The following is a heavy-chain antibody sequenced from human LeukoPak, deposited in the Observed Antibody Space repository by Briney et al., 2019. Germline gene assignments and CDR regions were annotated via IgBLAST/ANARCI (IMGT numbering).Heavy chain of an antibody. V-gene: IGHV3-9*01. Sequence: GTSLRLSCAVSAFTFDDRAFHWVRQAPGKGLEWVAGISWNSGSIDYAGSVKGRFTISRDNAKNSLYLQMNSLRAEDTALYYCTRIPYGDILTGYYFYFDHWGQGTPVTVSS. CDR2: ISWNSGSI. CDR1: AFTFDDRA. J-gene: IGHJ4*02. D-gene: IGHD3-9*01. CDR3: TRIPYGDILTGYYFYFDH.